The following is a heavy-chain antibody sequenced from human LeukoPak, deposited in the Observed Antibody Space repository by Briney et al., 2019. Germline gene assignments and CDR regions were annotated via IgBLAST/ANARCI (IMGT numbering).Heavy chain of an antibody. CDR2: IKSDGSST. V-gene: IGHV3-74*03. CDR3: GVDIVVVTGAPNWFDS. CDR1: GFTFRRYW. D-gene: IGHD2-2*01. Sequence: GGALRLSCAHSGFTFRRYWMHWVRQAPGKGPVWVSSIKSDGSSTTYADSVKGRVTISTDNAENKLHLQMNSLRAQDTAVYYCGVDIVVVTGAPNWFDSWGQGTLVTVSS. J-gene: IGHJ5*01.